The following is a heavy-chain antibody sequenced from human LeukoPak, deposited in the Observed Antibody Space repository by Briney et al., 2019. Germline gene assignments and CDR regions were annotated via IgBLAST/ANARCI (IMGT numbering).Heavy chain of an antibody. Sequence: SETLSLTCTVSGGSISSSSYYWGWIRQPPGKGLEWIGYIYYSGSTNYNPSLKSRVTISVDTSKNQFSLKLSSVTAADTAVYYCARLQTYYYDSSGYYLDYWGQGTLVTVSS. CDR3: ARLQTYYYDSSGYYLDY. CDR2: IYYSGST. CDR1: GGSISSSSYY. D-gene: IGHD3-22*01. J-gene: IGHJ4*02. V-gene: IGHV4-61*05.